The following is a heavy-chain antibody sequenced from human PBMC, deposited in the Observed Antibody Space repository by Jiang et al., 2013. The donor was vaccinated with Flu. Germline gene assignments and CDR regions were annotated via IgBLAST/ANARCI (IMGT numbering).Heavy chain of an antibody. Sequence: PIFGSPNYAQKFQGRVSITADESTSTGYMELRSLRYEDTAVYYCAKGGGIVGRKGYMDVWGKGTAVTVSS. J-gene: IGHJ6*03. CDR2: PIFGSP. CDR3: AKGGGIVGRKGYMDV. D-gene: IGHD1-26*01. V-gene: IGHV1-69*01.